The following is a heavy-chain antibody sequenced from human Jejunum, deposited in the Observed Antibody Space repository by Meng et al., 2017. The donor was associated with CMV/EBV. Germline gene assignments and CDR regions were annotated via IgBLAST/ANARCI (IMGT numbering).Heavy chain of an antibody. D-gene: IGHD3-16*02. CDR1: GFSLTTTGLR. CDR2: IDWDDEK. CDR3: VRNRGRSDLNY. V-gene: IGHV2-70D*14. J-gene: IGHJ4*02. Sequence: FSGFSLTTTGLRVSWMRQSPGKALEWPAHIDWDDEKFYRTSLKTRLSISTDISKSQVVLTMTNMDPVDTATYYCVRNRGRSDLNYWGQGTLVTVSS.